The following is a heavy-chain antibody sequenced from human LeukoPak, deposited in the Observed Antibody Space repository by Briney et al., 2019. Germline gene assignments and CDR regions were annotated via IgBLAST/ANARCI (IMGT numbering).Heavy chain of an antibody. V-gene: IGHV4-34*01. CDR2: INHSGST. CDR1: GGSFSGYY. Sequence: SETLSLTCAVYGGSFSGYYWSWLRQPPGKGLEWIGEINHSGSTNYNPSLKSRVTISVDTSKNQFSLKLSSVTAADTAVYYCARGGCSSTSCLYYYYYGMDVWGQGTTVTVSS. D-gene: IGHD2-2*01. J-gene: IGHJ6*02. CDR3: ARGGCSSTSCLYYYYYGMDV.